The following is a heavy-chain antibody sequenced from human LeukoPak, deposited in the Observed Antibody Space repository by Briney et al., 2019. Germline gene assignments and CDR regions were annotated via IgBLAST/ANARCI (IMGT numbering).Heavy chain of an antibody. CDR2: ISYDGSNK. V-gene: IGHV3-30*18. D-gene: IGHD1-26*01. Sequence: PGGPLRLSCAASGFTFSSYGMHWVRQAPGKGLEWVAVISYDGSNKYYADSVKGRFTISRDNSKNTLYLQMNSLRAEDTAVYYCAKTSEWELLDYWGQGTLVTVSS. CDR3: AKTSEWELLDY. CDR1: GFTFSSYG. J-gene: IGHJ4*02.